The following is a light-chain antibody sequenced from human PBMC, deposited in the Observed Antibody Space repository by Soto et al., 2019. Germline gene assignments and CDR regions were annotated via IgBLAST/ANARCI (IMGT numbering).Light chain of an antibody. CDR1: QSIGSW. CDR2: KAS. Sequence: DIQMTQSPSTLSASVGDRVTITCRASQSIGSWLAWYQQKPGKAPKVLIYKASSLESGVPSRFSGSGSGTEFTLTISRLQPDDFATYYCQQYNSYSWTFGQGTKVDIK. V-gene: IGKV1-5*03. J-gene: IGKJ1*01. CDR3: QQYNSYSWT.